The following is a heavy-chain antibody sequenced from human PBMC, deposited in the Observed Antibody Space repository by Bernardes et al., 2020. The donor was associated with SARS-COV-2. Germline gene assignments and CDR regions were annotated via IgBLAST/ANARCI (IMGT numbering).Heavy chain of an antibody. CDR1: GFTFTTYS. D-gene: IGHD1-26*01. CDR3: ARADRQELLRHFQD. CDR2: ISDSSFYI. V-gene: IGHV3-21*01. Sequence: GGSLRLSCAASGFTFTTYSMNWVRQAPGKGLEWVSSISDSSFYIYYADSVKGRFTISRDNAKNSLFLQMNSLRVEDTAVYYCARADRQELLRHFQDWGQGTLVTVSS. J-gene: IGHJ1*01.